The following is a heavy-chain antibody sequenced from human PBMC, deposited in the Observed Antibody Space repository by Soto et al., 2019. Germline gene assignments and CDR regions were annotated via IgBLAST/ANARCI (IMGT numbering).Heavy chain of an antibody. CDR2: ISYDGSNK. V-gene: IGHV3-30-3*01. CDR1: GFTFISYA. J-gene: IGHJ6*02. D-gene: IGHD3-3*01. Sequence: GGSLRLSCAASGFTFISYAMHWVRQAPGKGLEWVAVISYDGSNKYYADSVKGRFTISRDNSKNTLYLQMNSLRAEDTAVYYCARKPINDFWSGYPFGMDVWGQGTTVTVSS. CDR3: ARKPINDFWSGYPFGMDV.